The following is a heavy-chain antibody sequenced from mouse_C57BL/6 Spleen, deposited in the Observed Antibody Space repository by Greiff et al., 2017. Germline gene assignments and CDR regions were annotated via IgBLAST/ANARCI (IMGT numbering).Heavy chain of an antibody. D-gene: IGHD6-1*01. J-gene: IGHJ4*01. CDR3: ARDATRPYAMDY. Sequence: ESGPGLVKPSQSLSLTCSVTGYSITSGYYWNWIRQFPGNKLEWMGYISYDGSNNYNPSLKNRISITRDTSKNQFFLKLNSVTTEDTATYYCARDATRPYAMDYWGQGTSVTVSS. V-gene: IGHV3-6*01. CDR2: ISYDGSN. CDR1: GYSITSGYY.